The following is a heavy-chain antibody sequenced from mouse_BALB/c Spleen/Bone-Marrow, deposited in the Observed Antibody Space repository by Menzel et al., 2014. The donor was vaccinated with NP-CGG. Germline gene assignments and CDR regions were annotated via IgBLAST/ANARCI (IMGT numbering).Heavy chain of an antibody. CDR2: ISSGSSTI. Sequence: EVQLVESGGGLVQPGGSRKLSCAASGFTFSSFGMHWVRQAPEKGLEWVAYISSGSSTIFYAGTVKGRFTISRDNPKNTLFLQMTSLRSEDTAIYYCTRGGNWEDFDYWGQGTTLTVSS. CDR3: TRGGNWEDFDY. J-gene: IGHJ2*01. V-gene: IGHV5-17*02. CDR1: GFTFSSFG. D-gene: IGHD4-1*01.